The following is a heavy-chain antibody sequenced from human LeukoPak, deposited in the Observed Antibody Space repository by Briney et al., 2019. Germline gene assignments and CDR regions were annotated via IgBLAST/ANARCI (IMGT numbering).Heavy chain of an antibody. Sequence: GRSLRLSCSVSGFIFSSYAMHWVRQAPGKGLEWVAVISYDGSNKYYADSVKGRFTISRDNSKNTLYLQMNSLRAEDTAVYYCANLDTAEDYWGQGTLVTVSS. CDR2: ISYDGSNK. D-gene: IGHD5-18*01. V-gene: IGHV3-30*04. CDR3: ANLDTAEDY. J-gene: IGHJ4*02. CDR1: GFIFSSYA.